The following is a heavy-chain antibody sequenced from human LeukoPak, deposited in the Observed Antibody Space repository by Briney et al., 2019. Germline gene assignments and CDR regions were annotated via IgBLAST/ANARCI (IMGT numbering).Heavy chain of an antibody. CDR2: ISASGGRT. V-gene: IGHV3-23*01. D-gene: IGHD6-13*01. J-gene: IGHJ6*02. Sequence: GGSLRLSCAASGFTFSSYAMSWVRQAPGKGLECVSAISASGGRTYYADSVKGRFTISRDNSKRTLYLQMNSLRGVDSAVYYCSLAMGIGAAVNYCYGMDVWGHGTTVTVSS. CDR1: GFTFSSYA. CDR3: SLAMGIGAAVNYCYGMDV.